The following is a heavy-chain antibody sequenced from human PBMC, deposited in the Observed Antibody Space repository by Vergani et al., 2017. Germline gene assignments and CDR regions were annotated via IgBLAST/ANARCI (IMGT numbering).Heavy chain of an antibody. Sequence: EVQLVESGGGLVKPGGSLRLSCAASGFTFSSYSMNWVRQAPGKGLEWVSAISGSGGSTYYADSVKGRFTISRDNSKNTLYLQMNSLRAEDTAVYYCAKATYYDILTGCLLDYWGQGTLVTVSS. V-gene: IGHV3-23*04. CDR2: ISGSGGST. J-gene: IGHJ4*02. CDR1: GFTFSSYS. CDR3: AKATYYDILTGCLLDY. D-gene: IGHD3-9*01.